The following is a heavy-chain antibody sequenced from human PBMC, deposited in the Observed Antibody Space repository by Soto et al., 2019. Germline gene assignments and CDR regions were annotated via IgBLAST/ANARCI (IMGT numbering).Heavy chain of an antibody. CDR2: IIPIFGTA. D-gene: IGHD3-22*01. J-gene: IGHJ6*02. V-gene: IGHV1-69*01. Sequence: QVQLVQSGAEVKKPGSSVKVSCKASGGTFSSYAISWVRQAPGQGLEWMGGIIPIFGTANYAQKFQGRVTITADESTSTAYMELSSVRSEDTAVYYCARDSYYYDSSGQRGYYYGMDVWGQGTTVTVSS. CDR3: ARDSYYYDSSGQRGYYYGMDV. CDR1: GGTFSSYA.